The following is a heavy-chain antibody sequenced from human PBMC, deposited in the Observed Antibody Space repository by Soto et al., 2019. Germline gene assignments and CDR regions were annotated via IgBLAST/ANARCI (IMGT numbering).Heavy chain of an antibody. CDR2: SNGDGSET. V-gene: IGHV3-74*01. Sequence: PGGSLRLSCAASGFTFSTHWMHWGRQAPGKGLVWVSRSNGDGSETTYADSVKGRRTISRDNAKNTLYLAMNNLIVEDMAVYYCAGASPHDSSVAGDYWRQGTLVTVSS. J-gene: IGHJ4*02. CDR3: AGASPHDSSVAGDY. D-gene: IGHD3-22*01. CDR1: GFTFSTHW.